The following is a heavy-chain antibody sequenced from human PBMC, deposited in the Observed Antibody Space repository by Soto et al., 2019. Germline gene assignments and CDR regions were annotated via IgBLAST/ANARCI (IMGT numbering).Heavy chain of an antibody. CDR3: ASNVGYDFWSGYEAI. Sequence: SETLSLTCXVYGGSFSGYYWSWIRQPPGKGLEWIGEINHSGSTNYNPSLKSRVTISVDTSKNQFSLKLSSVTAADTAVYYCASNVGYDFWSGYEAIWGQGTMVTVSS. CDR1: GGSFSGYY. J-gene: IGHJ3*02. D-gene: IGHD3-3*01. CDR2: INHSGST. V-gene: IGHV4-34*01.